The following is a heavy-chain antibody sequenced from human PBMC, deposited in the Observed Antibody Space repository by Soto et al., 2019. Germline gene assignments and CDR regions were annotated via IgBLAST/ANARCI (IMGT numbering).Heavy chain of an antibody. Sequence: QVQLVESGGGVVQPGRSLRLSCAASGFTFSSYGMHWVRQAPGKGLEWVAVIWDDGSNKYYADSVNGRFTISRDNSKNTLDLHMNSLRAEDTAVYCCAREEELWYFDYWGQGTLVTVSS. CDR3: AREEELWYFDY. J-gene: IGHJ4*02. V-gene: IGHV3-33*01. CDR2: IWDDGSNK. CDR1: GFTFSSYG. D-gene: IGHD5-18*01.